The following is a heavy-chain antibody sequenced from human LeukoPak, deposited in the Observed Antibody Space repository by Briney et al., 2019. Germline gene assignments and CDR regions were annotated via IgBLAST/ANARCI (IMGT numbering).Heavy chain of an antibody. CDR3: ARVPHRLRAYHAFDI. Sequence: SETLSLTCTVSGGSISSYYWSWIRQPPGKGLEWIGYIYYSGSTNYNPSLKNRVTISVDTSKNQFSLKLSSVTAADTAVYYCARVPHRLRAYHAFDIWGQGTMVTVSS. J-gene: IGHJ3*02. D-gene: IGHD4-17*01. CDR2: IYYSGST. CDR1: GGSISSYY. V-gene: IGHV4-59*01.